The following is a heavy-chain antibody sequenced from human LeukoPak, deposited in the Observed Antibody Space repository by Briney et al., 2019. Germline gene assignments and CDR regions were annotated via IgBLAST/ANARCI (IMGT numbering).Heavy chain of an antibody. CDR1: GGYVSSGSYY. CDR3: ARDQGTYYDILTGYYNNAFDI. J-gene: IGHJ3*02. CDR2: IYYSGST. V-gene: IGHV4-61*01. Sequence: SETLSLTCTVSGGYVSSGSYYWSWIRQPPGKGLEWIGYIYYSGSTSYNPSLKSRVTISVDTSKNQFSLKLSSVTAADTAVYYCARDQGTYYDILTGYYNNAFDIWGQGTMVTVSS. D-gene: IGHD3-9*01.